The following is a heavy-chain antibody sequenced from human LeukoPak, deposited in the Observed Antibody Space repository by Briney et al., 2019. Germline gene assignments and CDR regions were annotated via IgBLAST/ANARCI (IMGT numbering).Heavy chain of an antibody. CDR1: GGSISSSSYY. Sequence: SETLSLTCTVSGGSISSSSYYWGWIRQPPGKGLEWIGSIYYSGSTYYNPSLKSRVTISVDTSKNQFSLKMSSVTAADTAVYYCARRLSDWDGMDVWGQGTTVTVSS. CDR3: ARRLSDWDGMDV. CDR2: IYYSGST. D-gene: IGHD2-21*01. J-gene: IGHJ6*02. V-gene: IGHV4-39*07.